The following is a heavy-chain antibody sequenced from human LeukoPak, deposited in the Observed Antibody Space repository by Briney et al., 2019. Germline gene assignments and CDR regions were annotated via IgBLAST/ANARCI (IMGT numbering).Heavy chain of an antibody. J-gene: IGHJ4*02. CDR1: GGSIRSYY. CDR3: ARDWATVTELDY. Sequence: SETLSLTCTVSGGSIRSYYWGWIRQPPGKGLEWIGSIYYSGSTYYNPSLKSRVTISVDTSKNQFSLKLSSVTAADTAVYYCARDWATVTELDYWGQGTLVTVSS. V-gene: IGHV4-39*02. D-gene: IGHD4-17*01. CDR2: IYYSGST.